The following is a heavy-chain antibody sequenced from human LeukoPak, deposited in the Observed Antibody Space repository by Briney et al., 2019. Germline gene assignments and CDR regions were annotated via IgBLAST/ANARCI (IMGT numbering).Heavy chain of an antibody. Sequence: GGSLRLSCAASGFTFDDYAMHWVRQAPGKGLEWVSGISWNSGSIGYADSVKGRFTISRDNAKNSLYLQMNSLRAEDMALYYCAKSPLPYYYGSGSFFDYWGQGTLVTVSS. CDR3: AKSPLPYYYGSGSFFDY. D-gene: IGHD3-10*01. CDR2: ISWNSGSI. V-gene: IGHV3-9*03. CDR1: GFTFDDYA. J-gene: IGHJ4*02.